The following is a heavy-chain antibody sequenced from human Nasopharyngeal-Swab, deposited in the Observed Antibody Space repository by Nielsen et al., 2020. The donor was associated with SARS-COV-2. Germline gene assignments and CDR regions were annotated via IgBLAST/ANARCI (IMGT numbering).Heavy chain of an antibody. CDR2: ISSSSTYI. Sequence: GGSLRLPWVASGFTFSSYGMNGVRQAPGKGLEWVSSISSSSTYIYYADSVKGRFTISRDNAQNSLYLQMSSLRAEDTAVYYCARMGPPLATVTTGDYWGQGTLVTVSS. V-gene: IGHV3-21*01. CDR3: ARMGPPLATVTTGDY. D-gene: IGHD4-17*01. J-gene: IGHJ4*02. CDR1: GFTFSSYG.